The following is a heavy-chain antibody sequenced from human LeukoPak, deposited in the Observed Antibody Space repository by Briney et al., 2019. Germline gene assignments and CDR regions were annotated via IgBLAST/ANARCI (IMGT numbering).Heavy chain of an antibody. D-gene: IGHD6-13*01. CDR1: GFTVSRNY. CDR2: ITGSGGNT. V-gene: IGHV3-23*01. J-gene: IGHJ6*02. Sequence: GGSLRLSCAASGFTVSRNYMSWVRQAPGKGLEWVSVITGSGGNTYYADSVKGRFTISKDNSKNTVYLQMSSLRVDDTAVYYCAKAASSSWPSYYYGMDVWGQGTTVTVSS. CDR3: AKAASSSWPSYYYGMDV.